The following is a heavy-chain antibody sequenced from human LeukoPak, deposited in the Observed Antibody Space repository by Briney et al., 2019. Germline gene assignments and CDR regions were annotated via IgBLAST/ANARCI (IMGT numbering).Heavy chain of an antibody. CDR1: GFTFGTYW. CDR3: ATDYYVSGSYRLLY. J-gene: IGHJ4*02. CDR2: INSDGGTT. Sequence: HPGGSLRLSCGASGFTFGTYWMHWVRQAPGKGLVWVSGINSDGGTTTYADSVKGRFTISSDNAKNTLYLQMNNLTAEDTAIYYCATDYYVSGSYRLLYWGQGTLVTVSS. V-gene: IGHV3-74*01. D-gene: IGHD3-10*01.